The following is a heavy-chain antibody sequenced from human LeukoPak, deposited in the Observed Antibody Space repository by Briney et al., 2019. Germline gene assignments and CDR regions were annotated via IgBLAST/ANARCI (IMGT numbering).Heavy chain of an antibody. CDR3: ARPYTPARGHTSGWYGGALDI. D-gene: IGHD6-19*01. CDR1: GYSFTDYW. J-gene: IGHJ3*02. Sequence: GSSLKISCKASGYSFTDYWIGWVRQMPGEGLEWMWIIHPGDSDTRYSPSFQGQVTISADKSSSSAYLQWNSLKASDTAMYFCARPYTPARGHTSGWYGGALDIWGQGTMVTVSS. CDR2: IHPGDSDT. V-gene: IGHV5-51*01.